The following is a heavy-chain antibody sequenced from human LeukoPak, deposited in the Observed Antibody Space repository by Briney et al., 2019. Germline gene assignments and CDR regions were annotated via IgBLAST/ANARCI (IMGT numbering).Heavy chain of an antibody. CDR3: ARDLFSTSFDPFFLDY. CDR2: IKQDGSEK. D-gene: IGHD2-2*01. Sequence: GGSLRLSCAASGFTFSSYWMSWVRQAPGKGLEWVANIKQDGSEKYYVDSVKGRFTISRDNAKNSLYLQMNSLRAEDTAVYYCARDLFSTSFDPFFLDYWGQGTLVTVSS. CDR1: GFTFSSYW. J-gene: IGHJ4*02. V-gene: IGHV3-7*01.